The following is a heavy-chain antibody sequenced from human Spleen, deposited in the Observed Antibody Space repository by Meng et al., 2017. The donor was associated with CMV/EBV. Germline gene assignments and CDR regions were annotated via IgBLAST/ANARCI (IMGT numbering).Heavy chain of an antibody. J-gene: IGHJ6*02. CDR3: ARDYDSSGGGYYGMDV. CDR1: GFTSSSYS. D-gene: IGHD3-22*01. CDR2: ISSSSSYI. Sequence: GGSLRLSCAASGFTSSSYSMNWVSQAPGKGLEWVSSISSSSSYIYYADSVKGRFTISRDNAKNSLYLQMNSLRAEDTAVYYCARDYDSSGGGYYGMDVWGQGTTVTVSS. V-gene: IGHV3-21*01.